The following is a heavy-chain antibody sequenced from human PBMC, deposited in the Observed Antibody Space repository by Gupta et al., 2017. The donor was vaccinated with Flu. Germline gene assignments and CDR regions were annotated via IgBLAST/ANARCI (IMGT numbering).Heavy chain of an antibody. CDR1: GFTFSDHY. CDR3: ARGTVGDYPLSFDY. V-gene: IGHV3-72*01. CDR2: TRNKANSYTT. J-gene: IGHJ4*02. Sequence: EAQLVESGGGLVQPGGSLRLSCAASGFTFSDHYMDWVRQAPGKGLEWVGRTRNKANSYTTEYAASVKGRFTISRDDSKNLLYLQMNSLKAEDTAVYYWARGTVGDYPLSFDYWGQGTLVTVAS. D-gene: IGHD3-16*01.